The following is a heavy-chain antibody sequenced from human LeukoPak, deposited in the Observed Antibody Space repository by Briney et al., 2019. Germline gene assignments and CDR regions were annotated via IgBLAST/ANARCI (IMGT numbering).Heavy chain of an antibody. CDR3: ARVGHYGSGSCFES. V-gene: IGHV3-53*01. Sequence: GGSLRLSCVASGFTVNGDYMSWVRQAPGKGLEWVSVIYSGGITYHADSVKGRFTISRVNSKNTLYLQMNSLRAEDTAVYYCARVGHYGSGSCFESWGQGTLVTVSS. J-gene: IGHJ4*02. CDR2: IYSGGIT. CDR1: GFTVNGDY. D-gene: IGHD3-10*01.